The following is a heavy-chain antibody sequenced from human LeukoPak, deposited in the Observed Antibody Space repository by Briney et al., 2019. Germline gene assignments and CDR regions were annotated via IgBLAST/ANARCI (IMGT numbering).Heavy chain of an antibody. CDR2: IYHSGST. D-gene: IGHD6-19*01. Sequence: SGTLSLTCAVSGGSISSSNWWSWVRQPPGKGLEWIGEIYHSGSTNYNPSLKSRVTISVDKSKNQFSLKLSSVTAADTAVYYCARDREVAVAGYFDYWGQGALVTVSS. V-gene: IGHV4-4*02. J-gene: IGHJ4*02. CDR3: ARDREVAVAGYFDY. CDR1: GGSISSSNW.